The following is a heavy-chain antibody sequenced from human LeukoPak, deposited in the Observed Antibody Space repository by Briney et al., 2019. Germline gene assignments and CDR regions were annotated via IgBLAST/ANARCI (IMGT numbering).Heavy chain of an antibody. J-gene: IGHJ4*02. V-gene: IGHV3-23*01. CDR3: AKDRAALPVTTYNFDF. D-gene: IGHD2-2*01. CDR2: ISGSGVGT. CDR1: GFTFRSYV. Sequence: GGSLRLSCAASGFTFRSYVMNWVRQAPGKGLEWVSVISGSGVGTNYADSVKGRFTISRDNSKNTLYLQMNSLRAEDTAVYYCAKDRAALPVTTYNFDFWGQGTLVTVSS.